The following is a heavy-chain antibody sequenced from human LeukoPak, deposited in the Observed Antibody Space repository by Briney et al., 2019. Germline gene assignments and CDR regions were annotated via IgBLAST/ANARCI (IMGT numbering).Heavy chain of an antibody. V-gene: IGHV3-7*04. Sequence: GGSLRLSCAASGFTFSTYWMSWVRQAPGTGLEWVASIKQDGSEKSYVDSVKGRFTISRDNAKNSLYLQMNSLRAEDTAVYYWGGGVYRLLWYGGREPLATVSS. CDR1: GFTFSTYW. CDR3: GGGVYRLLWY. CDR2: IKQDGSEK. D-gene: IGHD2-2*01. J-gene: IGHJ4*02.